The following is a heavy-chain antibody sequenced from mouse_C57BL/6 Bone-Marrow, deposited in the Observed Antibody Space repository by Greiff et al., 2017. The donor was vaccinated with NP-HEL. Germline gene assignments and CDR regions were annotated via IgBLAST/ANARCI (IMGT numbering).Heavy chain of an antibody. CDR2: INSDGGST. V-gene: IGHV5-2*01. J-gene: IGHJ2*01. CDR3: ARQAVGRGVYYLDY. CDR1: EYEFPSHD. Sequence: DVQLVESGGGLVQPGESLKLSCESNEYEFPSHDMSWVRKTPEKRLELVAAINSDGGSTYYPDTMERRFIISRDNTKKTMYLQMSSLRSEDSALYYFARQAVGRGVYYLDYWGQGTTLTVSA. D-gene: IGHD4-1*01.